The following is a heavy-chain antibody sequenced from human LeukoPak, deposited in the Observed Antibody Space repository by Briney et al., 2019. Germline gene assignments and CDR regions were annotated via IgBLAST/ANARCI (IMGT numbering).Heavy chain of an antibody. CDR1: GFTFSTYA. Sequence: GGSLRLSCAASGFTFSTYAMSWVRQAPGKGLEWVSAIGGRGVSTSYADSVRGRFTISRDNSKNTLYLQVSSLRAEDTAVYYCARDRWYDGSGYIAAFDYWGQGTLVTVS. D-gene: IGHD3-22*01. J-gene: IGHJ4*02. CDR2: IGGRGVST. V-gene: IGHV3-23*01. CDR3: ARDRWYDGSGYIAAFDY.